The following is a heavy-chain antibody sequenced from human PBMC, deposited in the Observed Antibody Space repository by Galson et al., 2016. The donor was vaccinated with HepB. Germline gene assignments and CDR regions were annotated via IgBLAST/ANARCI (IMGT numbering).Heavy chain of an antibody. V-gene: IGHV4-59*01. Sequence: SETLSLTCTVSGGSISHSYWNWIRQPPGKGLEWIGDIFYSGSTNYNPSLKSRVTISVDTSKNEFSLKLSSVTAAGTAVYYWARRGKIGNVAFNWFDPWGQGTLVTVSS. J-gene: IGHJ5*02. CDR1: GGSISHSY. CDR2: IFYSGST. CDR3: ARRGKIGNVAFNWFDP. D-gene: IGHD3-16*01.